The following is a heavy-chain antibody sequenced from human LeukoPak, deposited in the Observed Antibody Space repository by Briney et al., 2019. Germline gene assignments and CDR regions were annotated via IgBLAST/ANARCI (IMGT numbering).Heavy chain of an antibody. V-gene: IGHV3-23*01. J-gene: IGHJ4*02. CDR3: ARRGRIFGVVIIGYFDY. D-gene: IGHD3-3*01. CDR2: ISGSGGST. Sequence: GGSLRLSCAASGFTFTSYAMNWVRQAPGKGLEWVSAISGSGGSTYFADSVKGRFTISRDNAQNSLYLQMNSLRAEDTAVYYCARRGRIFGVVIIGYFDYWGQGTLVTVSS. CDR1: GFTFTSYA.